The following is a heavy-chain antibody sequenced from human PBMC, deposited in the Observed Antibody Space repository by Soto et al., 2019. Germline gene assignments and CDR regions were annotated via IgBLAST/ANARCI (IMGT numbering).Heavy chain of an antibody. CDR1: GASISSRDYY. CDR2: IDYNGVT. Sequence: SETLSLTCPVPGASISSRDYYWGWIRHTPGKGLEWIGNIDYNGVTYYNPSLKSRVTVSKAPSKNQFSLKVASVTAADTAIYYCGRVMISTSRHTDSDYWGQGTQVTVSS. V-gene: IGHV4-39*01. CDR3: GRVMISTSRHTDSDY. D-gene: IGHD2-2*01. J-gene: IGHJ4*02.